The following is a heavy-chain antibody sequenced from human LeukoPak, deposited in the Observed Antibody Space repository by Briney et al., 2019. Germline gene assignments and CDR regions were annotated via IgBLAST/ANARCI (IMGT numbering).Heavy chain of an antibody. CDR2: IYYSGST. Sequence: PSETLSLTCTVSGGSISSGGYYWSWIRQHPGKGLEWIGYIYYSGSTYYNPSLKSRVTISVDTSKNQFSLKLSSVTAADTAVYYCARADVCGGDCSSFDYWGQGTLVTVSS. J-gene: IGHJ4*02. CDR1: GGSISSGGYY. D-gene: IGHD2-21*02. V-gene: IGHV4-31*03. CDR3: ARADVCGGDCSSFDY.